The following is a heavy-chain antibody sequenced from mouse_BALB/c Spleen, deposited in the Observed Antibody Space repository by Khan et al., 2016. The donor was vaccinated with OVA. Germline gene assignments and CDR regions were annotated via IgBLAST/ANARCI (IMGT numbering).Heavy chain of an antibody. CDR3: DTLYGNPFAF. CDR1: GFNIKDTY. CDR2: IDPPNDDS. J-gene: IGHJ3*01. V-gene: IGHV14-3*02. D-gene: IGHD2-1*01. Sequence: EVELVESGAELVKPGASVKLSCSASGFNIKDTYIHWMKQRPEQGLVWIGRIDPPNDDSKYGPKFQAKATLTADTSSNTAYLQLSSLTSEDTAVYYFDTLYGNPFAFWGQGTLVSVSA.